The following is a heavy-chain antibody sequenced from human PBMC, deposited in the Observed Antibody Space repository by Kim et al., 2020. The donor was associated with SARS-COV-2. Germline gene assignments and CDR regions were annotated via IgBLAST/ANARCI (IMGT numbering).Heavy chain of an antibody. CDR2: ISSSSSYI. V-gene: IGHV3-21*01. Sequence: GGSLRLSCAASGFTFSSYSMNWVRQAPGKGLEWVSSISSSSSYIYYADSVKGRFTISRDNAKNSLYLQMNSLRAEDTAVYYCARRGLNYYDAFDIWGQGTMVTVSS. J-gene: IGHJ3*02. CDR1: GFTFSSYS. D-gene: IGHD3-10*01. CDR3: ARRGLNYYDAFDI.